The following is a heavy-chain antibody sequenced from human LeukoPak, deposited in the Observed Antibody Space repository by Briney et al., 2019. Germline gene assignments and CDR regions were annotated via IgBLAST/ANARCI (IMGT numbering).Heavy chain of an antibody. CDR1: GGSITNYA. J-gene: IGHJ4*02. Sequence: SVKVSCKFSGGSITNYAISWVRQAPGQGLDWMGRITPLLDSTNYAPKFQGRVTITADKSTNTAFMELSSLTSEDTAMYFCTRLVAGGFDSWGQGTLVTVSS. CDR2: ITPLLDST. V-gene: IGHV1-69*06. CDR3: TRLVAGGFDS. D-gene: IGHD2-15*01.